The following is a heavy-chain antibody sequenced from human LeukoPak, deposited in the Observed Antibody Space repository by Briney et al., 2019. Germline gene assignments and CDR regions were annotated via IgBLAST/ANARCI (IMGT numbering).Heavy chain of an antibody. D-gene: IGHD5-18*01. J-gene: IGHJ4*02. V-gene: IGHV3-30*03. CDR2: ISYDGSNK. CDR1: GFTFSSYG. Sequence: GGSLRLSCAASGFTFSSYGMHWVRQAPGKGLEWVAVISYDGSNKYYADSVKGRFTISRDNAKNTLYLQMNSLRAEDTALYYCARDPIGYSYIDYRGQGTLVTVSS. CDR3: ARDPIGYSYIDY.